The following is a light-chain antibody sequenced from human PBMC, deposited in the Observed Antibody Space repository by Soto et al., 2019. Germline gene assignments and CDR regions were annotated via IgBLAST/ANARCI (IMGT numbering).Light chain of an antibody. CDR3: SSYTSSSTRV. Sequence: QSVLTQPASVSGSPGRSITISCTGTSSDVGGYNYVSWYQQYPGKAPKVVIYDVDNRPSGVSHRFSGSKSGNTASLTISGLQAEDEADYYCSSYTSSSTRVFGTGTKVTVL. V-gene: IGLV2-14*03. J-gene: IGLJ1*01. CDR1: SSDVGGYNY. CDR2: DVD.